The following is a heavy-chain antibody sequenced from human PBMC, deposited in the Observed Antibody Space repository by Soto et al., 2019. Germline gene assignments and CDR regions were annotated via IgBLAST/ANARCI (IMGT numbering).Heavy chain of an antibody. CDR3: ASRYYGSGSYLLYGMDV. J-gene: IGHJ6*02. CDR1: GYTFANYG. D-gene: IGHD3-10*01. CDR2: ISAYNDDT. Sequence: ASVKVSCKTSGYTFANYGSSWVRQAPGQGLEWMGWISAYNDDTKYAQKLQGRVTMTRNTSISTAYMELSSLRSEDTAVYYCASRYYGSGSYLLYGMDVWGQGTTLTVSS. V-gene: IGHV1-18*01.